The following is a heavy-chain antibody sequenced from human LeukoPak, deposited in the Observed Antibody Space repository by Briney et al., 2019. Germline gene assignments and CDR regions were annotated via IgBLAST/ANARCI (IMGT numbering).Heavy chain of an antibody. J-gene: IGHJ4*02. CDR2: LNTATT. Sequence: PGGSLRLSCAASGFTFSPFGMSWVRQAPGKGLEWVSGLNTATTYYADSVRGRFVISRGNSKTTLYLQMNSLRAEDSAVYYCANLDWASSAYWGRGTLVTVSS. D-gene: IGHD3/OR15-3a*01. CDR3: ANLDWASSAY. CDR1: GFTFSPFG. V-gene: IGHV3-23*01.